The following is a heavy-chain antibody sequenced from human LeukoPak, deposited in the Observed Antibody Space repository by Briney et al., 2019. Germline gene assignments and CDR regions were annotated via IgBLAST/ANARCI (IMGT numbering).Heavy chain of an antibody. CDR2: VNPTSGGT. J-gene: IGHJ4*02. Sequence: GASVKVSCKTSGYTFTSYYMHWMRQAPGQGLEWMGWVNPTSGGTNYAQKFQGRVTMTRDTSISTAYMELSRLRSDDTAVYYCARVYYYYDSSGILTLYFDYWGQGTLVTVPS. V-gene: IGHV1-2*02. CDR1: GYTFTSYY. CDR3: ARVYYYYDSSGILTLYFDY. D-gene: IGHD3-22*01.